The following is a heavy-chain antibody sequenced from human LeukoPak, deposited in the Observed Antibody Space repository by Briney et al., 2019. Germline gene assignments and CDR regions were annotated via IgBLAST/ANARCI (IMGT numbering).Heavy chain of an antibody. CDR3: ARDRIKSGSYYFDY. V-gene: IGHV3-48*01. CDR2: ISGRSITI. CDR1: GFTFSSYA. Sequence: PGGSLRLSCVASGFTFSSYAMNWVRQAPGKGLEWVSYISGRSITIYYADSVKGRFTISRDNAKNSMYLQMNSLRAEDTAVYYCARDRIKSGSYYFDYWGQGTLVTVSS. J-gene: IGHJ4*02. D-gene: IGHD1-26*01.